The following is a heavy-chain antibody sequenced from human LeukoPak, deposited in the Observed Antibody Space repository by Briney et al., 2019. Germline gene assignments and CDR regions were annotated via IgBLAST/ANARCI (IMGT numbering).Heavy chain of an antibody. V-gene: IGHV3-9*01. CDR1: RFMFGDYV. D-gene: IGHD2-2*01. CDR2: ISWSGDRM. CDR3: AKDLGGSATTV. J-gene: IGHJ4*02. Sequence: GGSLRLSCAASRFMFGDYVMHWVRQAPGKGLEWVSSISWSGDRMGYADAVKGRFTISRDNAKNSLFLQMNSLRVEDTALYYCAKDLGGSATTVWGQGTLVTVSS.